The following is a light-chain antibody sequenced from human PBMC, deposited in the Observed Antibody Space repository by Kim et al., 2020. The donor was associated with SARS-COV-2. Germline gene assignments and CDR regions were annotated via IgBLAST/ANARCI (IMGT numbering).Light chain of an antibody. CDR3: HQYKNWPWT. V-gene: IGKV3-15*01. CDR1: QSIDSN. J-gene: IGKJ1*01. Sequence: SVSPGDRATLSCRASQSIDSNLAWYQQKPGQAPRLLIYGASTRATGIPARFSGSGSGTELTLTISSLQSEDFAVYYCHQYKNWPWTFGQGTKVDIK. CDR2: GAS.